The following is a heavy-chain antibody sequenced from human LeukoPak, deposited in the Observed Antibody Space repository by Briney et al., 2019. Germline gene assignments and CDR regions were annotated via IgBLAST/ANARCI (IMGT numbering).Heavy chain of an antibody. J-gene: IGHJ4*02. CDR2: ISSSSSYI. V-gene: IGHV3-21*01. CDR1: GFTFSSYS. Sequence: PGGSLRLSCAASGFTFSSYSMNWVRQAPGKGLEWVSSISSSSSYIYYADSVKGRFTISRDNAKNSLYLQMNSLRVEDTAVYYCASLLRGVPPYWGQGTLVTVSS. D-gene: IGHD3-10*01. CDR3: ASLLRGVPPY.